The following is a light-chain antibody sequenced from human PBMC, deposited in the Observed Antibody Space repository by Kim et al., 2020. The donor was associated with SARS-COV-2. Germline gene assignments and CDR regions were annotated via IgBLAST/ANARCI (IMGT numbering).Light chain of an antibody. CDR2: GAA. J-gene: IGKJ5*01. Sequence: ASVGDRVTITCRASQDIRNDLGCYQQSPGRAPKRLIYGAASLQSGVPSRFSGSGSGTEFTLTISSLQPEDFTTYFCLQHNTYPITSGQGTRLEIK. CDR1: QDIRND. CDR3: LQHNTYPIT. V-gene: IGKV1-17*01.